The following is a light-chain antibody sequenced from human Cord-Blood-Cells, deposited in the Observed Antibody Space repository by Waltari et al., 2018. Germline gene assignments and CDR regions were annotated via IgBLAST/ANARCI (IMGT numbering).Light chain of an antibody. J-gene: IGKJ3*01. Sequence: YRASQGISSYLAWYQQKPGKAPKLLIYAASTLQSWVQSRFSGRGYERDLEFRRILLQSEDFAVYYCQQYDSSPRTFGHGTKVQIK. CDR2: AAS. CDR1: QGISSY. CDR3: QQYDSSPRT. V-gene: IGKV1-8*01.